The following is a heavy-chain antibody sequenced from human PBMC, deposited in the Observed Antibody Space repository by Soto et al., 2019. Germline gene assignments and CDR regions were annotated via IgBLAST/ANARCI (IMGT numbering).Heavy chain of an antibody. CDR3: ARATIFGVVIEPNNWFDP. CDR1: GGSFSGYY. D-gene: IGHD3-3*01. CDR2: INHSGST. J-gene: IGHJ5*02. V-gene: IGHV4-34*01. Sequence: SETLSLTCAVCGGSFSGYYWSWIRQPPGKGLEWIGEINHSGSTNYNPSLKSRVTISVDTSKNQFSLKLSSVTAADTAVYYCARATIFGVVIEPNNWFDPWGQGTLVTVSS.